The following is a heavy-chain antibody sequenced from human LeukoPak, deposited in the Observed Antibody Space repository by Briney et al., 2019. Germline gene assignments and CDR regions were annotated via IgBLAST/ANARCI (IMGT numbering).Heavy chain of an antibody. CDR3: TTGWFGELPKNDY. J-gene: IGHJ4*02. CDR2: IKSKTDGGTT. CDR1: GFTFSNAW. D-gene: IGHD3-10*01. V-gene: IGHV3-15*01. Sequence: GGSLRLSCAASGFTFSNAWMSWVRQAPGKGLEWVGRIKSKTDGGTTDYAAPVKGRFTISRDDSKNTLYLQMNSLKTEDTAVYYCTTGWFGELPKNDYWGQGTLVTVSS.